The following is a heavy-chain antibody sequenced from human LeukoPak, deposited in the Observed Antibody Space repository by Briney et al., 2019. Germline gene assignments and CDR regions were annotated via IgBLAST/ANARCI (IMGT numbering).Heavy chain of an antibody. D-gene: IGHD2-15*01. CDR2: INTNTGNP. Sequence: ASVKVSCKASGYTFTSYAMNWVRQAPGQGLEWMGWINTNTGNPTYAQGFTGRFVFSLDTSVSTAYLQISSLKAEDTAVYYCAEGFVAATPVPLSWWGQGTLVTVSS. V-gene: IGHV7-4-1*02. CDR3: AEGFVAATPVPLSW. J-gene: IGHJ4*02. CDR1: GYTFTSYA.